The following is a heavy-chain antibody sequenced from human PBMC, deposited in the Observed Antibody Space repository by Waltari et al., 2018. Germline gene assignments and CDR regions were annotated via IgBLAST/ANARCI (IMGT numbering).Heavy chain of an antibody. CDR1: GGSISSYY. D-gene: IGHD1-26*01. CDR2: IYYSGST. J-gene: IGHJ4*02. Sequence: QVQLQESGPGLVKPSETLSLTCTVSGGSISSYYWSWIRQPPGKGLEWIGYIYYSGSTNYNPSLKSRVTISVDTSKNQFSLKLSSVTAADTAVYYCARAPSGSYFDYWGQGTLVTVSS. CDR3: ARAPSGSYFDY. V-gene: IGHV4-59*01.